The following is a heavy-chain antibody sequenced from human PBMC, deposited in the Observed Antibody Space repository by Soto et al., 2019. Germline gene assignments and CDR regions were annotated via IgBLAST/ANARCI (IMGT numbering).Heavy chain of an antibody. D-gene: IGHD6-19*01. CDR3: ARGSQWLDY. V-gene: IGHV4-34*01. J-gene: IGHJ4*02. CDR1: GGSLSGYY. Sequence: EILPLTVAVDGGSLSGYYWSWIRQPPGKGLEWIGEINQGGSSNYNPSLKSRVTTSLDTSKNQLSLKLKSVTAADKAVYYCARGSQWLDYWGQGTLVTVSS. CDR2: INQGGSS.